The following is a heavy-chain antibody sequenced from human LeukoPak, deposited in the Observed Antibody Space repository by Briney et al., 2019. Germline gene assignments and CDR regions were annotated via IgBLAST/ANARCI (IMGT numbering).Heavy chain of an antibody. D-gene: IGHD3-10*01. CDR1: GRSVSSGSYY. J-gene: IGHJ3*02. V-gene: IGHV4-61*01. CDR2: IYYSGST. Sequence: KASETRSLTCTVSGRSVSSGSYYWSWIRQPPGKGLEWIGYIYYSGSTNYNPSLKSRVTISVDTSKNQFSLKLSSVTAADTAVYYCARKDPSGTYGAFDIWGQGTMVTVSS. CDR3: ARKDPSGTYGAFDI.